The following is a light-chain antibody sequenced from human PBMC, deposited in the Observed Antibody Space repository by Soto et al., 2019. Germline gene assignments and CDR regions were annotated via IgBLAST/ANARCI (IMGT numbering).Light chain of an antibody. CDR3: CSYAGSYTVI. CDR2: DVS. V-gene: IGLV2-11*01. J-gene: IGLJ2*01. CDR1: RSDVGGYNF. Sequence: QSALTQPASVSGSPGQSITISCTGTRSDVGGYNFVSWYQQHPGKAPKLMIYDVSNRPSGVPDRFSGSKSGNTASLTISGLQAEDEADYFCCSYAGSYTVIFGGGTKLTVL.